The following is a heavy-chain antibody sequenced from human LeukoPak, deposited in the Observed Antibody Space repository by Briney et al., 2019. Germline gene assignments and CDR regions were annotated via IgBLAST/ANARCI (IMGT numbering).Heavy chain of an antibody. V-gene: IGHV3-21*01. CDR2: ISSSSSYI. Sequence: GGSLRLSCAASGFTFNSYAMSWVRQAPGKGLEWVSSISSSSSYIYYADSVKGRFTISRDNAKNSLYLQMNSLRAEDTAVYYCARDIMEAVTTRQYYFDYWGQGTLVTVSS. CDR1: GFTFNSYA. CDR3: ARDIMEAVTTRQYYFDY. J-gene: IGHJ4*02. D-gene: IGHD4-11*01.